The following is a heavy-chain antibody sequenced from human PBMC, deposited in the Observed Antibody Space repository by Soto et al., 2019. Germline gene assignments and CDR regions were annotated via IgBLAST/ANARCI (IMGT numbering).Heavy chain of an antibody. V-gene: IGHV3-23*01. CDR2: ISGSGGST. CDR3: AKDLELNWYFDL. CDR1: GFTFSSYA. D-gene: IGHD1-1*01. J-gene: IGHJ2*01. Sequence: EVPLLESVGGLVQPGGSLRLSCAASGFTFSSYAMSWVRQAPGKGMEWVSAISGSGGSTYYADSVKGRFTISRDNSKNTLYLQMNSLRAEDTAVYYCAKDLELNWYFDLWGRGTLVTVSS.